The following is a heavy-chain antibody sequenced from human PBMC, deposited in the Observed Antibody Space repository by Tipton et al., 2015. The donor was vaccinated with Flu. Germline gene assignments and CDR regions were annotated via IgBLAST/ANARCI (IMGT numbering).Heavy chain of an antibody. Sequence: VQLVQSGGGLVQPGGSLRLSCAASGFTFSSYEMNWVRQAPGKGLAWVSYISSSGNTISYADSVRGRFTISRDNTKKSLSLQLNSLRAEDTAIYYCATLTGDDYWGQGILFTVSS. D-gene: IGHD7-27*01. CDR2: ISSSGNTI. CDR1: GFTFSSYE. CDR3: ATLTGDDY. V-gene: IGHV3-48*03. J-gene: IGHJ4*02.